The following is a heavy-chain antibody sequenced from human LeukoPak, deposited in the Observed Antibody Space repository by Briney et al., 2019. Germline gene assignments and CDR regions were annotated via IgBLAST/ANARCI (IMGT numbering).Heavy chain of an antibody. D-gene: IGHD3-10*01. CDR2: MKQSGTP. J-gene: IGHJ4*02. V-gene: IGHV4-34*01. CDR1: GGSFSAFH. CDR3: ASRPFLYGFRTYFDN. Sequence: SETLSLTCAVYGGSFSAFHWNWIRQSPAKGLEWLGEMKQSGTPRYNPSLQSRDTISVDKSKNQFSLNVRSVTAADTAVYYCASRPFLYGFRTYFDNWAQGTLVTVPS.